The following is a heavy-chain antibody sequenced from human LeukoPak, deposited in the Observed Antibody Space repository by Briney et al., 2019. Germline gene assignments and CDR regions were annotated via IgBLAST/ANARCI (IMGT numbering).Heavy chain of an antibody. D-gene: IGHD1-26*01. J-gene: IGHJ4*02. V-gene: IGHV1-2*02. CDR3: AREKMVGAPKLLDY. Sequence: ASVKVSCKASGYTFTGYYLHWVRQAPGQGLECMGWINPNSGGTNYAQKFQGRVTMTRETSISTVHMELSRLRSDDTAVYFCAREKMVGAPKLLDYWGQGTLVTVSS. CDR2: INPNSGGT. CDR1: GYTFTGYY.